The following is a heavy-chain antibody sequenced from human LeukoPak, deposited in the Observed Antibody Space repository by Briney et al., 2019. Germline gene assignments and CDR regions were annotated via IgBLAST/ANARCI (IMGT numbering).Heavy chain of an antibody. J-gene: IGHJ4*02. D-gene: IGHD6-19*01. V-gene: IGHV3-23*01. CDR3: AKDFALAVAGTFDY. CDR1: GFTFSTRA. Sequence: GGSLRLSCAASGFTFSTRAMSWVRQAPGKGLEWVSAISGSGGSTYYADSVKGRFTISRDNSRNTLYLQMNSLRAEDTAVYYCAKDFALAVAGTFDYWGQGTLVTVSS. CDR2: ISGSGGST.